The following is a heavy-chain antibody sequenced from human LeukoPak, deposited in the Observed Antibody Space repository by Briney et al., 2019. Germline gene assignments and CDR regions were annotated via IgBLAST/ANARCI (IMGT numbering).Heavy chain of an antibody. V-gene: IGHV3-15*01. Sequence: PGGSLRLSCAASGFTFSNAWMRWVRQAPGKGLEWVGRIKSKTDGGTTDYAAPVKGRFTISRDDSKNTLYLQMNSLKTEDTAVYYCTTDSRARHYYYYYYMDVWGKGTTVTGSS. J-gene: IGHJ6*03. CDR1: GFTFSNAW. D-gene: IGHD3-10*01. CDR2: IKSKTDGGTT. CDR3: TTDSRARHYYYYYYMDV.